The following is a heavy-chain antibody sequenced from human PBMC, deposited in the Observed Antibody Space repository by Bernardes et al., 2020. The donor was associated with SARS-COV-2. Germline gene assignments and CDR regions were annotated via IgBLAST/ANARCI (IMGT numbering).Heavy chain of an antibody. Sequence: GGSLRLSCAASGFNFNEAGMHWVRKAPGKGLEWVAFISYDGRHIFYGDSVRGRFTITRDNSNNALYLQVDSLRSDDTALYYCAKDLTGSYSVISYWGQGTLITVS. V-gene: IGHV3-30*18. CDR3: AKDLTGSYSVISY. CDR1: GFNFNEAG. D-gene: IGHD1-26*01. CDR2: ISYDGRHI. J-gene: IGHJ4*02.